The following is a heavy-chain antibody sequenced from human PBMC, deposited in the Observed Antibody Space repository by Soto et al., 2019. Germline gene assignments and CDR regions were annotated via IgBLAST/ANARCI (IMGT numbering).Heavy chain of an antibody. CDR1: GLTFNNYD. CDR3: AKDRGHYGSGSYYGTLHYYGMDV. V-gene: IGHV3-30*18. J-gene: IGHJ6*02. CDR2: ISYDGSDK. D-gene: IGHD3-10*01. Sequence: QVQLEESGGGVVQPGRSLRLSCAASGLTFNNYDMHWVRQAPGKGLVWVAVISYDGSDKYYGDSVKGRFTISRDNSKNTLYLQMNSLRGDDTAVYYCAKDRGHYGSGSYYGTLHYYGMDVWGQGTTVTVSS.